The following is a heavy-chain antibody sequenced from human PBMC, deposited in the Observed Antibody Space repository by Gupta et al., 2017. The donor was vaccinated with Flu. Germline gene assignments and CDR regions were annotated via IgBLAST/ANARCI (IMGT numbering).Heavy chain of an antibody. CDR3: ARWATTGTKGWFDP. V-gene: IGHV3-66*02. CDR2: IYTGGST. D-gene: IGHD4-17*01. CDR1: GFPVNSNF. J-gene: IGHJ5*02. Sequence: EMQLVESGGGLVQPGGSLKLSCAASGFPVNSNFMNWVRQAPGKGLEWVSVIYTGGSTYYSDAGKGRFTISRDNSKNTLYLQMDSLTRDETAVYYCARWATTGTKGWFDPWGQGTLVTVSS.